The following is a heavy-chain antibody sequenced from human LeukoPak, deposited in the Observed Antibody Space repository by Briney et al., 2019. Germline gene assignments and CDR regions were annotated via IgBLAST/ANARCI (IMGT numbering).Heavy chain of an antibody. Sequence: PGGTLKLSCAASGFTVSSNYMSWVRQAPGKGLEWVSVIYSGGSTYYPDSVKGRFTISRDNSKNTLYLQMNSLRAEDTAVYYCARVRLGIAAAGKDYWGQGTLVTVSS. V-gene: IGHV3-66*01. CDR2: IYSGGST. CDR1: GFTVSSNY. J-gene: IGHJ4*02. CDR3: ARVRLGIAAAGKDY. D-gene: IGHD6-13*01.